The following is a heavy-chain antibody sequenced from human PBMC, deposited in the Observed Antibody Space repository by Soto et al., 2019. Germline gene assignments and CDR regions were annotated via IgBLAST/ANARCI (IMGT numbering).Heavy chain of an antibody. Sequence: GGSLRLSCAASGFTFSSYWMSWVRQAPGKGLEWVANIKQDGSEKYYVDSVKGRFTISRDNAKNSLYLQMNSLRAEDTAVYYCARDFLREWSPDYFDYWGQGTLVTVSS. CDR1: GFTFSSYW. J-gene: IGHJ4*02. CDR3: ARDFLREWSPDYFDY. V-gene: IGHV3-7*05. D-gene: IGHD3-16*01. CDR2: IKQDGSEK.